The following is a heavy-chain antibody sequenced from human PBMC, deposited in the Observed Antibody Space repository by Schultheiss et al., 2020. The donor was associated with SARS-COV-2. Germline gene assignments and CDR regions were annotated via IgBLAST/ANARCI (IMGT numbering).Heavy chain of an antibody. V-gene: IGHV3-23*01. CDR2: ISGSGGST. CDR1: GFTFTDYA. CDR3: ARVPLRYCSGGSCSLWGMDV. J-gene: IGHJ6*02. D-gene: IGHD2-15*01. Sequence: GGSLRLSCAASGFTFTDYAMSWVRQAPGMGLEWVSAISGSGGSTYYADSVKGRFTISRDNSKNTLYLQMNSLRAEDTAVYYCARVPLRYCSGGSCSLWGMDVWGQGTTVTVSS.